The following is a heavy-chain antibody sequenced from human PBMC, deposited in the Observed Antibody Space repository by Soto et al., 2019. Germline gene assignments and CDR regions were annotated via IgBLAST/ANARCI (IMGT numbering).Heavy chain of an antibody. J-gene: IGHJ5*02. CDR3: ARDLSTIAAVAQYNWFDP. CDR2: IIPIFGTA. V-gene: IGHV1-69*01. CDR1: GGTFSSYA. D-gene: IGHD6-13*01. Sequence: QVQLVQSGAEVKKPGSSVKVSCKASGGTFSSYAISWVRQAPGQGLEWMGGIIPIFGTANYAQKFQGRVTITADESTSTAYMELSSLRSEDTAVYYCARDLSTIAAVAQYNWFDPWGQGTLVTVSS.